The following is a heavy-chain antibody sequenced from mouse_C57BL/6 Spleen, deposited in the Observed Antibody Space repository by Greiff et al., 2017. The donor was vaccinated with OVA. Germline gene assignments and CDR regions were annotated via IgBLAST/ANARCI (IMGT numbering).Heavy chain of an antibody. CDR1: GYAFSSSW. CDR3: ARFYYYGRSYGYFDV. D-gene: IGHD1-1*01. Sequence: QVQLQQSGPELVKPGASVKISCKASGYAFSSSWMNWVKQRPGKGLEWIGRIYPGDGDTNYNGKVKGKATLTADKSSSTAYMQLSSLTSEDSAVYFCARFYYYGRSYGYFDVWGTGTTVTVSS. CDR2: IYPGDGDT. V-gene: IGHV1-82*01. J-gene: IGHJ1*03.